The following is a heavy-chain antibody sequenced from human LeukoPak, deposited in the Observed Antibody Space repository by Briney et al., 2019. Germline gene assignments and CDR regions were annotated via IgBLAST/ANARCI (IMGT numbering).Heavy chain of an antibody. CDR1: GFTFDIYS. CDR2: ISGSGNPI. V-gene: IGHV3-48*01. Sequence: PGGSLRLSCAAPGFTFDIYSMNWVRQAPGRGLEWVSYISGSGNPISYTDSVKGRFTISRDNAKNSLFLQMNSLRLEDTAVYYCARDRDWAFDYWGQGTLVTVSS. J-gene: IGHJ4*02. CDR3: ARDRDWAFDY. D-gene: IGHD3-9*01.